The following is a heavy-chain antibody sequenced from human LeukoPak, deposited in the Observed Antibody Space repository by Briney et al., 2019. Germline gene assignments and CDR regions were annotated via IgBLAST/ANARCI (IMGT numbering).Heavy chain of an antibody. CDR3: ARDREDCSGGSCYSGDNWFDP. J-gene: IGHJ5*02. Sequence: ASVKVSCKASGYTFTGYYMHWVRQAPGQGLEWMGIINPSGGSTSYAQKFQGRVTMTRDMSTSTVYMELSSLRSEDTAVYYCARDREDCSGGSCYSGDNWFDPWGQGTLVTVSS. CDR1: GYTFTGYY. D-gene: IGHD2-15*01. V-gene: IGHV1-46*01. CDR2: INPSGGST.